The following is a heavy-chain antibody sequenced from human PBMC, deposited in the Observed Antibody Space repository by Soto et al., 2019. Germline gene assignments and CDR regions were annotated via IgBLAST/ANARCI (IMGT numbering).Heavy chain of an antibody. CDR3: ARGQGPRKPGANWFDP. Sequence: SVKVSCKASGGTFSSYAISWVRQAPGQGLEWMGGIIPIFGTANYAQKFQGRVTITADESTSTAYMELSSLRSEDTAVYYCARGQGPRKPGANWFDPWGQGTLVTVSS. CDR1: GGTFSSYA. V-gene: IGHV1-69*13. CDR2: IIPIFGTA. J-gene: IGHJ5*02.